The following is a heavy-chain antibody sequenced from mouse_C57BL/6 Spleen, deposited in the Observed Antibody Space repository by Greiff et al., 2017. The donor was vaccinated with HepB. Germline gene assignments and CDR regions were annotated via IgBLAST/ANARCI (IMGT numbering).Heavy chain of an antibody. CDR2: ISSGGSYT. Sequence: DVHLVESGGDLVKPGGSLKLSCAASGFTFSSYGMSWVRQTPDKRLEWVATISSGGSYTYYPDSVKGRFTISRDNAKNTLYLQMSSLKSEDTAMYYCARHDGSEWYFDVWGTGTTVTVSS. D-gene: IGHD1-1*01. J-gene: IGHJ1*03. CDR1: GFTFSSYG. V-gene: IGHV5-6*01. CDR3: ARHDGSEWYFDV.